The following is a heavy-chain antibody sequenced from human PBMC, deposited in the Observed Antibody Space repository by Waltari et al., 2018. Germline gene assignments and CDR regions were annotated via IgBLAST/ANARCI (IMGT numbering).Heavy chain of an antibody. V-gene: IGHV3-43*02. CDR2: ISGDGGSK. J-gene: IGHJ4*02. Sequence: EVQLVESGGGFVKPGGSLRLSCAASGFTFDDYAMSWVRQAPGKGLEWVSRISGDGGSKYYAGSVKGRFTISSDNAKNTQYLQMDRLRAEDTALYYCSREQGIAAAGSFDYWGQGVLVTVSS. D-gene: IGHD6-25*01. CDR1: GFTFDDYA. CDR3: SREQGIAAAGSFDY.